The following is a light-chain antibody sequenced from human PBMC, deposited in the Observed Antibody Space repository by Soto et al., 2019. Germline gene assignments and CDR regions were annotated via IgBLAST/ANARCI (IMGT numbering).Light chain of an antibody. CDR1: KPVSSSX. CDR3: QQYNYSPTT. CDR2: DAS. V-gene: IGKV3-20*01. Sequence: EIVLTQSPGTLSLSPGERATLSCRASKPVSSSXLAWYQQKPGQAPRLLIYDASSRATGIPDMFSGSGSGTDFALTISRLXPXDFAVYYCQQYNYSPTTFGQGTKVEIK. J-gene: IGKJ1*01.